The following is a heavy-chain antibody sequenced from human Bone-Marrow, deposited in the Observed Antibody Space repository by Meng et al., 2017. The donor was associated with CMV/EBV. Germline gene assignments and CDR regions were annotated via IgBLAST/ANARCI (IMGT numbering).Heavy chain of an antibody. CDR2: FYPSGGST. Sequence: ASVKVSCKASGYTFTSYYIHWVRQAPGQGLEWVGIFYPSGGSTSYAQKFQGRVTMTRDTSTSTLYMELSSLRSEDTAVYYCARDRVTMVRGVGYYYYGMDVWGQGTTVTVSS. V-gene: IGHV1-46*01. D-gene: IGHD3-10*01. CDR1: GYTFTSYY. J-gene: IGHJ6*02. CDR3: ARDRVTMVRGVGYYYYGMDV.